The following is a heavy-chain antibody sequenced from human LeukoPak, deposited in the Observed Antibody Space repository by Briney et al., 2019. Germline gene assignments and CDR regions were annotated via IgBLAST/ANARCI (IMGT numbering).Heavy chain of an antibody. CDR1: GFTFSSCT. D-gene: IGHD3-22*01. CDR3: ARGPYYYDSSRNIYFDY. Sequence: GGSLRLSCAASGFTFSSCTMNWVRQAPGKGLEWVSSISSSSSYIYYADSVKGRFTISREKAKNSLYLQMNSLRAEDTAVYYCARGPYYYDSSRNIYFDYWGQGTLVTVSS. CDR2: ISSSSSYI. J-gene: IGHJ4*02. V-gene: IGHV3-21*01.